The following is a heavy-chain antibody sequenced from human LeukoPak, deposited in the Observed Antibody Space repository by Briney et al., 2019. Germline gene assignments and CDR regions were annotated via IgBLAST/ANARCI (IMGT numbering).Heavy chain of an antibody. CDR2: ISDSGGRT. CDR1: GFTFSTYG. CDR3: AKPSSGSLYYYYMDV. Sequence: GGSLRLSCAASGFTFSTYGMSWVRQAPGKGLEWVSTISDSGGRTYYTDSVKGRFTISRDNSKSTLYLQMNSLRAEDTAVYYCAKPSSGSLYYYYMDVWGKGTTVTVSS. D-gene: IGHD5-12*01. V-gene: IGHV3-23*01. J-gene: IGHJ6*03.